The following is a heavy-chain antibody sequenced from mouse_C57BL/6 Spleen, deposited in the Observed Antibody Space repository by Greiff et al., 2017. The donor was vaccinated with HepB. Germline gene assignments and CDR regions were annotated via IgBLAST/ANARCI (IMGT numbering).Heavy chain of an antibody. V-gene: IGHV1-62-2*01. D-gene: IGHD2-3*01. J-gene: IGHJ3*01. CDR3: ARHEDGYDGYYRGFAY. CDR2: FYPGSGSI. CDR1: GYTFTEYT. Sequence: VQLQESGAELVKPGASVKLSCKASGYTFTEYTIHWVKQRSGQGLEWIGWFYPGSGSIKYNEKFKDKATLTADKSSSTVYMELSRLTSEDSAVYFCARHEDGYDGYYRGFAYWGQGTLVTVSA.